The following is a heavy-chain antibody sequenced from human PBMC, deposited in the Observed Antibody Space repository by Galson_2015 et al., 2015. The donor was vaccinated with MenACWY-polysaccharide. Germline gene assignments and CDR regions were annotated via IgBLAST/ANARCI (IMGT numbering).Heavy chain of an antibody. D-gene: IGHD6-13*01. CDR3: AREGPLHSTGWLGSYYNGMDV. Sequence: SVKVSCKASGYTLTGYYIHWVRQAPGRGLEWMGRIDPNSGGTNYAQKFQGRVTMTRDKSISTAQMELSRLRSDDTAVYYCAREGPLHSTGWLGSYYNGMDVWGHGTTVTVSS. V-gene: IGHV1-2*06. CDR2: IDPNSGGT. CDR1: GYTLTGYY. J-gene: IGHJ6*02.